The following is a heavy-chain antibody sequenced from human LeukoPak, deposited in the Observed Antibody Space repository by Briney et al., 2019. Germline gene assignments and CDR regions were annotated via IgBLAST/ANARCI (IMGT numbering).Heavy chain of an antibody. CDR2: IYTSGST. D-gene: IGHD1-26*01. CDR3: ARAHSRVVGVDY. CDR1: GGSISSSSYY. Sequence: SETLSLTCTVSGGSISSSSYYWSWIRQPAGKGLEWIGRIYTSGSTNYNPSLKSRVTISVDTSKNQFSLKLSSVTAADTAVYYCARAHSRVVGVDYWGQGTLVTVSS. J-gene: IGHJ4*02. V-gene: IGHV4-61*02.